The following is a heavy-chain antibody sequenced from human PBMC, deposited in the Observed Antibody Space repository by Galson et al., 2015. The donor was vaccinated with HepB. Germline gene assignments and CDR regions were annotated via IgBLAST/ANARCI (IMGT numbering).Heavy chain of an antibody. CDR1: GGSISSYY. J-gene: IGHJ6*02. CDR2: IYTSGSA. D-gene: IGHD3-10*01. Sequence: LSLTCTVSGGSISSYYWSWIRQPAGKGLEWIGRIYTSGSANYNPSLKSRVTMSVDTSKNQFSLKLSSVTAADTAVYYCARSRAYYGSGSYYNPYYYYYGMDVWGQGTTVTVSS. CDR3: ARSRAYYGSGSYYNPYYYYYGMDV. V-gene: IGHV4-4*07.